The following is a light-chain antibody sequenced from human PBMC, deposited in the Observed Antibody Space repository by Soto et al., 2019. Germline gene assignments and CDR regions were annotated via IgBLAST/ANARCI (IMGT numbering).Light chain of an antibody. CDR2: KAS. V-gene: IGKV1-5*03. Sequence: PKLLIYKASTLESGVPSRFSGSGSGTEFTLAISSLQPDDSATYYCQQYNDNWTFGQGTKV. CDR3: QQYNDNWT. J-gene: IGKJ1*01.